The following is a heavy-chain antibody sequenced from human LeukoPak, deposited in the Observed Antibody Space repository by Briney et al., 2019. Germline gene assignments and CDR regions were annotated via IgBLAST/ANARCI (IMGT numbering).Heavy chain of an antibody. CDR2: ISYDGSNK. Sequence: PGGPLRLSCAASQFTFSSYAMHWVRQAPGKGLEWVAVISYDGSNKYYADSVKGRFTISRDNSKNTLYLQMNSLRADDTAVYYCAKDRIAAAGTYFEYWGQGTLVTVSS. V-gene: IGHV3-30-3*01. J-gene: IGHJ4*02. CDR1: QFTFSSYA. CDR3: AKDRIAAAGTYFEY. D-gene: IGHD6-13*01.